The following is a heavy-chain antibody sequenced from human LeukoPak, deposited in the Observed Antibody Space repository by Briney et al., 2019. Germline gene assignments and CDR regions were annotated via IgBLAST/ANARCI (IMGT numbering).Heavy chain of an antibody. Sequence: GGSLRLSCAASGFSFTTYWMSWVRQAPGKGLEWVAVISYDGSNKYYADSVKGRFTISRDNSKNTLYLQMNSLRAEDTAVYYCARSVGQTYYYYYYYMDVWGKGTTVTVSS. CDR3: ARSVGQTYYYYYYYMDV. CDR2: ISYDGSNK. J-gene: IGHJ6*03. V-gene: IGHV3-30*03. CDR1: GFSFTTYW.